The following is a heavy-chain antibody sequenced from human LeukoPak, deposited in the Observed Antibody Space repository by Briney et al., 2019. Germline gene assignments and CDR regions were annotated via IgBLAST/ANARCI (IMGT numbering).Heavy chain of an antibody. CDR2: MNPNSGNT. D-gene: IGHD1-26*01. J-gene: IGHJ6*03. CDR3: ARCLREWELLGYYYYMDV. CDR1: GYTFTSYD. Sequence: ASVKVSCKASGYTFTSYDINWVRQATGQGLEWMGWMNPNSGNTGYAQKFQGRVTMTRSTSISTAYMELSSLRSEDTAVYYCARCLREWELLGYYYYMDVWGKGTTVTISS. V-gene: IGHV1-8*01.